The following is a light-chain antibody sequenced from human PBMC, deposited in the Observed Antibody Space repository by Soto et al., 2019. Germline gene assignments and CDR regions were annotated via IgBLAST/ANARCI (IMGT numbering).Light chain of an antibody. V-gene: IGKV2-40*01. J-gene: IGKJ2*01. CDR3: MQRIEFYT. CDR2: KLS. Sequence: DIVMNQTPLSLPVTPGEPAPISCRSSQSLLDSDDGNTYLDWYLQKPGQYPQLLIYKLSFRASGVPDGFSGSGSGTDFTLKISRVEAEDVVVYYCMQRIEFYTFCQGTKLEIK. CDR1: QSLLDSDDGNTY.